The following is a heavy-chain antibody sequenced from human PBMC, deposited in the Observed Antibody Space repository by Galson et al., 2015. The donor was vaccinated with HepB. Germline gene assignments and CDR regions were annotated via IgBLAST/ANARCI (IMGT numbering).Heavy chain of an antibody. D-gene: IGHD4-17*01. V-gene: IGHV3-15*01. J-gene: IGHJ4*02. CDR3: TTGLYGAPDY. CDR1: EFTLSNAW. CDR2: IKSKTDGGTT. Sequence: SLRLSCAASEFTLSNAWMSWVRQAPGKGLEWVGRIKSKTDGGTTDYAAPVKGRFTISRDDSKNTLYLQMNSLKIEDTAVYYCTTGLYGAPDYWGQGTLVTVSS.